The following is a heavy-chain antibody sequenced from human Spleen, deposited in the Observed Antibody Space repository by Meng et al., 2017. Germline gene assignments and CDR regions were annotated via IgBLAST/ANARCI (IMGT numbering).Heavy chain of an antibody. CDR2: IGHSGTT. CDR3: VRNGGCVRTGFDP. D-gene: IGHD4-23*01. V-gene: IGHV4-39*01. Sequence: QPQLQESGPGLVKPSEALSLTCSVSGGSISGSGYYWCWIRQLPWNGLEWIRSIGHSGTTYYTPFFRRRVTFSIDTSKNQFSLEVTSVTAADTAVYYCVRNGGCVRTGFDPWGQGTLVTVSS. CDR1: GGSISGSGYY. J-gene: IGHJ5*02.